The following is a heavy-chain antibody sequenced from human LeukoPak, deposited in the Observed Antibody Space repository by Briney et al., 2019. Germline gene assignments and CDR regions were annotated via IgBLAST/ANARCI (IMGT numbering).Heavy chain of an antibody. Sequence: SETLSLTCAVYGGSFSGYYWSWIRQPPGKGLEWIGEINHSGSTNYNPSLKSRVTISVETSKNQFSLKLSSVTAADTAVYYSARLVLRYFDWLHWVPYYFDYWGQGTLVTVSS. CDR2: INHSGST. CDR3: ARLVLRYFDWLHWVPYYFDY. V-gene: IGHV4-34*01. D-gene: IGHD3-9*01. J-gene: IGHJ4*02. CDR1: GGSFSGYY.